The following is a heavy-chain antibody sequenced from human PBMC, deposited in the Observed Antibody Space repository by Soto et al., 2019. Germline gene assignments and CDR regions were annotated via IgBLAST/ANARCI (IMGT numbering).Heavy chain of an antibody. Sequence: ASVKVSCKASGYTFTSKSMHWVRQAPGQGPEWMGIINPSDGTARYAQKFKGRLTMAKDTSTSTVYMELSSLRFEDTAVYHCARDSSGWSVDHWGKGTLVTVSS. D-gene: IGHD6-19*01. CDR2: INPSDGTA. V-gene: IGHV1-46*01. J-gene: IGHJ4*02. CDR3: ARDSSGWSVDH. CDR1: GYTFTSKS.